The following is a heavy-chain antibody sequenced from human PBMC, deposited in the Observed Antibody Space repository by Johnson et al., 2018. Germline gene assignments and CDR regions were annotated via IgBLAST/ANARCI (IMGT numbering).Heavy chain of an antibody. J-gene: IGHJ3*02. CDR1: GFTFSTYS. CDR2: IRSKAYGGTR. Sequence: VQLVQSGGGLVQPGGSLRLSCAASGFTFSTYSMNWVRQAPGKGLEWVCFIRSKAYGGTRECAASVKGRFTISRDDSKSIVYLQMNSLKTEDTALYYCTRGLDTSMGPNAFDIWGQGTMVTLSS. CDR3: TRGLDTSMGPNAFDI. V-gene: IGHV3-49*04. D-gene: IGHD5-18*01.